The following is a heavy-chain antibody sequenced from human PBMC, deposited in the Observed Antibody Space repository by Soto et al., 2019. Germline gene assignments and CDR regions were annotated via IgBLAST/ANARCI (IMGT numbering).Heavy chain of an antibody. Sequence: PGGSLRLSCAASGFTLSTHAMTWVRQAPGKGLEWVSAISGRGDDTYYADSVKGRFTISRDNSKNTVNLQMNSLRAEDTALYYCASSSSAWPQHFDSGGRGSLVTV. CDR1: GFTLSTHA. CDR2: ISGRGDDT. J-gene: IGHJ4*02. D-gene: IGHD6-19*01. V-gene: IGHV3-23*01. CDR3: ASSSSAWPQHFDS.